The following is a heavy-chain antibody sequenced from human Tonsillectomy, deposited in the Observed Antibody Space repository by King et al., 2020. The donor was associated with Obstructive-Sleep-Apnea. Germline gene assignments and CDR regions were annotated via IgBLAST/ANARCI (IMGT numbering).Heavy chain of an antibody. CDR1: GFTVSSKY. V-gene: IGHV3-66*01. J-gene: IGHJ6*02. Sequence: VQLVESGGGLVQPGGSLRLSCAASGFTVSSKYMSWVRQAPGKGLEWVSVIYAVGSTYYADSVKGRFTISRDNSKNTVYLQMKSLSAEDTAVYFCARDLVMDVWGQGTTVTVSS. D-gene: IGHD2-8*02. CDR2: IYAVGST. CDR3: ARDLVMDV.